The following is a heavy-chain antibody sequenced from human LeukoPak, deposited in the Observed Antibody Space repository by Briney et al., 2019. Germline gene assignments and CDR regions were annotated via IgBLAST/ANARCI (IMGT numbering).Heavy chain of an antibody. Sequence: SVKVSCKASGGTFSSYAISWVRQAPGQGLEWMGRIIPILGIANYAQKFQGRVTITADKSTSTAYMELSSLRSEDTAVYYCARDHYGSGSYYQAFDIWGQGTMVTVSS. CDR2: IIPILGIA. CDR3: ARDHYGSGSYYQAFDI. CDR1: GGTFSSYA. J-gene: IGHJ3*02. V-gene: IGHV1-69*04. D-gene: IGHD3-10*01.